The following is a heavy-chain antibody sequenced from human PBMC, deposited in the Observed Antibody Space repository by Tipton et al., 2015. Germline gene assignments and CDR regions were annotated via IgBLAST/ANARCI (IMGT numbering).Heavy chain of an antibody. CDR3: ARGQDEIPLGEYYTH. CDR1: GDSVNSGNYY. CDR2: IFSSGST. D-gene: IGHD3-3*01. V-gene: IGHV4-61*01. J-gene: IGHJ1*01. Sequence: TLSLTCTVSGDSVNSGNYYWSWIRQPPGKGLEWIGYIFSSGSTNSNPSVKSRVTISVTSNKQFSLEMPSVTAADTAIYYCARGQDEIPLGEYYTHWGQGTLVIVS.